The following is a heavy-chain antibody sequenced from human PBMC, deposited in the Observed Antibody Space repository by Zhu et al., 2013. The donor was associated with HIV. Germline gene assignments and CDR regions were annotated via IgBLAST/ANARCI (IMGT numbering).Heavy chain of an antibody. D-gene: IGHD1-1*01. V-gene: IGHV4-39*07. Sequence: QVQLQESGPGLVKPLETLSLTCTVSGASVSRSTSYWGWIRQSPGKGLEWIGSIYYSGNTQYNPSLKSRVTISVDRSKNQFSLKLSSVTAADTAVYFCARCKDGYNDYYYYYMDVWGKGTTVAVSS. J-gene: IGHJ6*03. CDR1: GASVSRSTSY. CDR3: ARCKDGYNDYYYYYMDV. CDR2: IYYSGNT.